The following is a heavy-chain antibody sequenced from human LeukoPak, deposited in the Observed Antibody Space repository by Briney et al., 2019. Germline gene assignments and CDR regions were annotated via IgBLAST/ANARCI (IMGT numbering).Heavy chain of an antibody. Sequence: SETLSLTCTVSGGSIGSYYWNWIRQPPGKGLEWIGYVSYSGSTNYNPSLKSRVTMSVDKSKNQFSLKLSSVTAADTAVYYCARLMVRGVVTYAFDIWGQGTMVTVSS. CDR1: GGSIGSYY. CDR2: VSYSGST. D-gene: IGHD3-10*01. CDR3: ARLMVRGVVTYAFDI. J-gene: IGHJ3*02. V-gene: IGHV4-59*08.